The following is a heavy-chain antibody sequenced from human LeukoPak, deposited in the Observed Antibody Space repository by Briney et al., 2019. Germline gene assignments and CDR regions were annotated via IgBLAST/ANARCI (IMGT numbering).Heavy chain of an antibody. J-gene: IGHJ3*02. CDR2: IRYDGSNK. Sequence: GGSLRLSCAASGFSFSRYGMHWVRQAPGKGLEWVAFIRYDGSNKYYADSVKGRFTISRDNSKNTLYLQMNSLRAEDTAVYYCAKTLRELSGGAFDIWGQGTMVTVSS. CDR3: AKTLRELSGGAFDI. CDR1: GFSFSRYG. D-gene: IGHD1-26*01. V-gene: IGHV3-30*02.